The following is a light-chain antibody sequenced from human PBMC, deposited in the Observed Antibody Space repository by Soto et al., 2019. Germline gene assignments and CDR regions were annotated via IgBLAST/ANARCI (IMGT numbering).Light chain of an antibody. J-gene: IGKJ4*01. V-gene: IGKV3-15*01. CDR3: QQYYQWPLT. CDR2: GTS. CDR1: QRVSST. Sequence: EIVMTQSPATLSVSPGERATLSCRASQRVSSTLAWYQQIPGQAPRLLIYGTSTRATGIPARFSGSGSGTEFTLTISSLQSEDFAFYYCQQYYQWPLTFGGGTKVEVK.